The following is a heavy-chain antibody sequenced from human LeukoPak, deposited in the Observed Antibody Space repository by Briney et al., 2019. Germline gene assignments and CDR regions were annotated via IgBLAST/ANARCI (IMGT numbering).Heavy chain of an antibody. V-gene: IGHV3-23*01. CDR2: ISGGGDMT. CDR1: GFTFSSYA. J-gene: IGHJ4*02. Sequence: GGSLRLSCAASGFTFSSYAMSWVRQGPGEGLEWVSAISGGGDMTHYTDSVKGRFTISRDNAKNSLYLQMNSLRADDTAVYYCARVAEAAAFDYWGQGTMVTVSS. CDR3: ARVAEAAAFDY. D-gene: IGHD6-13*01.